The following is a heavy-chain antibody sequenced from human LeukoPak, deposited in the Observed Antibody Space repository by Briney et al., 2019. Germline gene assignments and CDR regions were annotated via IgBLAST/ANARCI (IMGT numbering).Heavy chain of an antibody. J-gene: IGHJ4*02. CDR1: GFTFSSYA. V-gene: IGHV3-23*01. CDR2: ISGSGGST. CDR3: ANLYTVTTPFDY. Sequence: PGGSLRLSCAASGFTFSSYAMSWVRQAPGKGLEWVSAISGSGGSTHYADSVKGRFTISRDNSKNTLYLQMNSLRAEDTAVYYCANLYTVTTPFDYWGQGTLVTVSS. D-gene: IGHD4-17*01.